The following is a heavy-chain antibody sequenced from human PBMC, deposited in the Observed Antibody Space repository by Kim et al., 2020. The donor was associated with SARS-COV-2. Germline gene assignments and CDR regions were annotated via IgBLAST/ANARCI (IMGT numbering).Heavy chain of an antibody. Sequence: SGPTLVNPTQTLTLTCTFSGFSLLTRGMCVSWIRQPPGKALEWLARIDWDDDKYYNTSLKTRLTISKDTSKNQVVLMMTNMDPVDTATYYCARIRGTGTTRSQSYHYYMDVWGKGTTVTVSS. CDR2: IDWDDDK. D-gene: IGHD1-7*01. J-gene: IGHJ6*03. CDR3: ARIRGTGTTRSQSYHYYMDV. CDR1: GFSLLTRGMC. V-gene: IGHV2-70*11.